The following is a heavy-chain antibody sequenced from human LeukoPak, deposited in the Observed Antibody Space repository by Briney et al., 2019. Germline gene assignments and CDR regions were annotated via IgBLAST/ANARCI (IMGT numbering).Heavy chain of an antibody. CDR2: ISWNSGSI. CDR1: GFTFDDYT. Sequence: GGSLRLSCAASGFTFDDYTMHWVRQAPGNGLEWVSGISWNSGSIGYADSVKGRFTISRDNAKNSLYLQMSSLRGEDTALYYCAKDRRNDFDYWGQGTLVTVSS. D-gene: IGHD1-14*01. CDR3: AKDRRNDFDY. J-gene: IGHJ4*02. V-gene: IGHV3-9*01.